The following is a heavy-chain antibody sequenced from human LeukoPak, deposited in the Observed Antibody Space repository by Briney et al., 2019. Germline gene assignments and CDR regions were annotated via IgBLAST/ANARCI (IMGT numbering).Heavy chain of an antibody. CDR3: ARHTDIAPLSSLKS. D-gene: IGHD6-13*01. CDR1: GGSISSYY. J-gene: IGHJ5*02. V-gene: IGHV4-59*08. CDR2: IYYSGST. Sequence: SETLSLTYSVSGGSISSYYWSWIRQTPGKGLEWIGDIYYSGSTNYNPSLKSRVTISVDTSKNQFSLKLSSVTAADTAVYYCARHTDIAPLSSLKSWGQGTLVTVSS.